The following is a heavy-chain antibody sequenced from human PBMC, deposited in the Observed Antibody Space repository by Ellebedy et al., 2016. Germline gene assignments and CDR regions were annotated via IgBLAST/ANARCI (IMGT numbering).Heavy chain of an antibody. V-gene: IGHV3-21*01. CDR2: IVFSGTAT. D-gene: IGHD3-3*01. CDR1: GFIFNIAG. Sequence: GESLKISXAASGFIFNIAGMTWVRQAPGKGLEWVATIVFSGTATYYSDSLKGRFIVSRDNAKNSLFLQMNSLRVEDTAVYYCARDGSEWSRDHWGQGTLVTVSS. CDR3: ARDGSEWSRDH. J-gene: IGHJ4*02.